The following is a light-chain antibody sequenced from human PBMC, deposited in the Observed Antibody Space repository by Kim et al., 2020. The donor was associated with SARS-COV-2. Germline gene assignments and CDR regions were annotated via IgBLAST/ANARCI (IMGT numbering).Light chain of an antibody. V-gene: IGLV3-9*01. J-gene: IGLJ3*02. Sequence: SYELTQPLSVSVALGQTASLTCGGNNIQTLNVHWYRQKPGQSPVLVMYKDSKRPSGIPERFSGSNSGNTATLTISRAQADDEADYFCQAWDSSTWVFGGG. CDR1: NIQTLN. CDR2: KDS. CDR3: QAWDSSTWV.